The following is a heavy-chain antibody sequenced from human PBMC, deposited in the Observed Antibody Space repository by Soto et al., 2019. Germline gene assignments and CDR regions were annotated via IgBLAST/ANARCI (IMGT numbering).Heavy chain of an antibody. CDR1: GGSISSYY. J-gene: IGHJ4*02. CDR3: AREGIEPDGWGG. D-gene: IGHD2-2*01. V-gene: IGHV4-59*01. CDR2: IYYSGSTNYNP. Sequence: SETLSLTCTVSGGSISSYYWSWIRQPPGKGLEWIGYIYYSGSTNYNPNYNPSLKSRVTISVDTSKNHFSLKLSSVTAADTAVYYCAREGIEPDGWGGWSQGTLVTVSS.